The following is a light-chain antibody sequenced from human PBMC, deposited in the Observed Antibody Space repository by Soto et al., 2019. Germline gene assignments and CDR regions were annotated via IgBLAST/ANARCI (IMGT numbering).Light chain of an antibody. V-gene: IGKV3-20*01. CDR3: QQYVSSPAT. Sequence: EIVLTQSPGTLSLSPGERAILSCRASQSLSSTRLVWHQQKRGQAPRLLIYDTSTRATGVPDRFSGSGSGTDFTLTISRLEPEDFAVYFCQQYVSSPATFGQGTKVEIK. J-gene: IGKJ1*01. CDR1: QSLSSTR. CDR2: DTS.